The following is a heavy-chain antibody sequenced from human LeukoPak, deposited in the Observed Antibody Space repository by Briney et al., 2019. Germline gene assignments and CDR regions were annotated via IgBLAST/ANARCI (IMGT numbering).Heavy chain of an antibody. V-gene: IGHV3-23*01. J-gene: IGHJ5*02. CDR2: ISASGGST. CDR3: AKFRIGYCGSSSCETNWFDP. CDR1: GFTFSSYA. Sequence: GGSLRLSCAASGFTFSSYAMSWVRQAPGKGLEWVSAISASGGSTYYADSVEGRFTISRDNSKNTLYLQMNSLRAEDTAVYYCAKFRIGYCGSSSCETNWFDPWGQGTLVTVSS. D-gene: IGHD2-2*01.